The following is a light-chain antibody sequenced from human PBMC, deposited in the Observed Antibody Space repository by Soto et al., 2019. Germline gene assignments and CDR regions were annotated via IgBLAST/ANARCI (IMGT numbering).Light chain of an antibody. CDR1: SSNIGAGYD. V-gene: IGLV1-40*01. J-gene: IGLJ2*01. CDR3: PSYDSSLDVV. CDR2: GNS. Sequence: QSVLTQPPSVSGAPGQRVTISCTGSSSNIGAGYDVHWYQQLPGTAPKLLIYGNSNRPSGVPERFSGSKSGTSASLAITGLQAEDEADYYCPSYDSSLDVVFGGGTKVTVL.